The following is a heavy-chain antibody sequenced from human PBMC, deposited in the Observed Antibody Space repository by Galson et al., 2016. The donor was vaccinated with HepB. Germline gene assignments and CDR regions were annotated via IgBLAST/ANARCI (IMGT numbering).Heavy chain of an antibody. CDR3: TRDFVRNDYDYYGMDV. CDR1: GFSVSDYA. CDR2: ISGSGGST. V-gene: IGHV3-23*01. D-gene: IGHD2-21*01. Sequence: PLRLSCAASGFSVSDYAMSWVRQPPGKGLEWVSAISGSGGSTYYADSVKGRFTISRDSSRNTVYLQMNSLRTEDTAVYYCTRDFVRNDYDYYGMDVWGQGTTVIVSS. J-gene: IGHJ6*02.